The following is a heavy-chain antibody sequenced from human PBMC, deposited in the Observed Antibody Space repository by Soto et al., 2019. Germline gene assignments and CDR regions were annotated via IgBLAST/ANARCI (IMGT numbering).Heavy chain of an antibody. J-gene: IGHJ5*02. Sequence: PGGSLRLSCAVSGFTVSSNYMSWVRQPPGKGPEWVSDIYSGGSTYYADSVKGRFTISRDNSKNTLYLHMNSLRAEDTAVYYCARERDGHNPNWFDLWGQGTLVTVSS. CDR1: GFTVSSNY. D-gene: IGHD2-8*01. CDR3: ARERDGHNPNWFDL. V-gene: IGHV3-53*01. CDR2: IYSGGST.